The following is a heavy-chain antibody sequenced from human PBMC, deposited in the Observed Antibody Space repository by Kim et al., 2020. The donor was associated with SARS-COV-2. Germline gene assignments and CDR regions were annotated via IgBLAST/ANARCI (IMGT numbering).Heavy chain of an antibody. J-gene: IGHJ4*02. V-gene: IGHV3-48*02. Sequence: KGRFTNSRDNAKNSLYLQMNSLRDEETAVYYCARVPFVLRFLEWFPHFDYWGQGALVTVSS. D-gene: IGHD3-3*01. CDR3: ARVPFVLRFLEWFPHFDY.